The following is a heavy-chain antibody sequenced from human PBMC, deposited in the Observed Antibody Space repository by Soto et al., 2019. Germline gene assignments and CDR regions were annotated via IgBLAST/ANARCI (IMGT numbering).Heavy chain of an antibody. V-gene: IGHV1-18*01. CDR1: GYTLTSYG. CDR2: ISAYNGNT. CDR3: ARDRLFGVVISFFNY. J-gene: IGHJ4*02. D-gene: IGHD3-3*01. Sequence: ASVKVSCKASGYTLTSYGISWVRQAPGQGLEWMGWISAYNGNTNYAQKLQGRVTMTTDTSTSTAYMELRSLRSDDTAVYYCARDRLFGVVISFFNYWGQGTLVTVSS.